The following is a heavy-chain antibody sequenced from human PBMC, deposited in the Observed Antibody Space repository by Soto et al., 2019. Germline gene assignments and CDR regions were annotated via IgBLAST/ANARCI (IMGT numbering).Heavy chain of an antibody. J-gene: IGHJ5*02. CDR3: ARDYKTIVVTNNWFDP. CDR1: GFTFSSYA. CDR2: ISYDGSNK. Sequence: PGGSLRLSCAASGFTFSSYAMHWVRQAPGKGLEWVAVISYDGSNKYYADSVKGRFTISRDNSENTLYLQMNSLRAEDTAVYYCARDYKTIVVTNNWFDPWGQGTLVTVSS. V-gene: IGHV3-30-3*01. D-gene: IGHD3-22*01.